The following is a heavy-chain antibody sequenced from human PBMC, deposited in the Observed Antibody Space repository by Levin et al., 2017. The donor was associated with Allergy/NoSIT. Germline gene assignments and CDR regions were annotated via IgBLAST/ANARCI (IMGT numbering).Heavy chain of an antibody. V-gene: IGHV1-2*02. CDR3: ARDLWGIIDY. J-gene: IGHJ4*02. CDR2: INPDSGGT. D-gene: IGHD3-16*02. Sequence: GESLKISCRASGYTFTAYYIQWVRQAPGQGLEWVGWINPDSGGTNYVQKFQGRVTMTSDTSISTAFMALTSLTSDDTAIYYCARDLWGIIDYWGQGSLVTVSS. CDR1: GYTFTAYY.